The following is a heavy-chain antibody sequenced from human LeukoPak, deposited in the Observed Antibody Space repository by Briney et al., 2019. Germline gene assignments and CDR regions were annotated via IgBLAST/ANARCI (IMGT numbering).Heavy chain of an antibody. CDR3: ARHQSGWLVYYFDY. Sequence: PSQTLSLTCTVSGGSISSGDYYWSWIRQPPGKGLEWIGYIYYSGSTNYNPSLKSRVTISVDTSKNQFSLKLSSVTAADTAVYYCARHQSGWLVYYFDYWGQGTLVTVSS. CDR2: IYYSGST. CDR1: GGSISSGDYY. D-gene: IGHD6-19*01. J-gene: IGHJ4*02. V-gene: IGHV4-30-4*01.